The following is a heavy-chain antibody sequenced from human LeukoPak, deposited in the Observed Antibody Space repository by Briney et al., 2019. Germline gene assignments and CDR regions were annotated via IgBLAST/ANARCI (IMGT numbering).Heavy chain of an antibody. CDR1: GGSISSDSYY. D-gene: IGHD6-19*01. CDR3: ASLAVAGLSEGY. Sequence: SETLSLTCTVSGGSISSDSYYWAWIRQPPGKELKGIACFNYSGSTYYNPSIKSRVTISVDTSRNQFSLKLSSVTAADTAVYYCASLAVAGLSEGYWGQGTLVIVSS. V-gene: IGHV4-39*01. CDR2: FNYSGST. J-gene: IGHJ4*02.